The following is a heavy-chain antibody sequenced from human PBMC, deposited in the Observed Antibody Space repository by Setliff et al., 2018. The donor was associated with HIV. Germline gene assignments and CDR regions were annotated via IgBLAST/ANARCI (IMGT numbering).Heavy chain of an antibody. CDR2: IYYSGTT. CDR3: ARLVGPYYDFWSGFQVWFDP. Sequence: SETLSLTCTVSGGSIRSRDNYWGWIRQPPGKGLEWIGHIYYSGTTYYNPSLKSRVSISVDASKNQFSLRLSSLTAADTAVYYRARLVGPYYDFWSGFQVWFDPWGQGTLVTVSS. D-gene: IGHD3-3*01. J-gene: IGHJ5*02. CDR1: GGSIRSRDNY. V-gene: IGHV4-39*01.